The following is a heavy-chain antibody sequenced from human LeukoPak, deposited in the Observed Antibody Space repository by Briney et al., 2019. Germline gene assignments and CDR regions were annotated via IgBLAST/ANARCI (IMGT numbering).Heavy chain of an antibody. CDR3: AREGDRHLTFDY. CDR1: GSTFSGHL. CDR2: TAYEGGEK. V-gene: IGHV3-30*03. D-gene: IGHD3-16*01. Sequence: GGSLRLSCAASGSTFSGHLLHWVRQAPGKGLEWVAGTAYEGGEKYYADSVSGRFTISRDNSDNTVYLQMNGLRLEETAVYFCAREGDRHLTFDYWGRGTLVTVSS. J-gene: IGHJ4*02.